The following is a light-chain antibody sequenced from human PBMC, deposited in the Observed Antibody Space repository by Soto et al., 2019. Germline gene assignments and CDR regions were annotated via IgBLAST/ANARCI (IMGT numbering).Light chain of an antibody. V-gene: IGKV3-20*01. Sequence: DIALTQSPATLSLSPGERATLSCRASQSVSSSYLAWYQQKPGQAPRLLIYGASSRATGIPDRFSGSGSGTDFTLTISRLEPEDFAVYYCQQYGRSLTFGGGTKVDIK. CDR2: GAS. CDR3: QQYGRSLT. CDR1: QSVSSSY. J-gene: IGKJ4*01.